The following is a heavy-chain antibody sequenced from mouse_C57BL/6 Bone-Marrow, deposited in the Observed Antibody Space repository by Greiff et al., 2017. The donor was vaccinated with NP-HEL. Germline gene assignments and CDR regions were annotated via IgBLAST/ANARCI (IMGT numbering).Heavy chain of an antibody. CDR3: ARRGLRLGLDY. V-gene: IGHV1-55*01. D-gene: IGHD2-4*01. CDR2: IYPGSGST. Sequence: QVQLQQSGAELVKPGASVKMSCKASGYTFTSYWITWVKQRPGQGLEWIGDIYPGSGSTNYNEKFKSKATLTVDTSSSTAYMQLSSLTSEDSAVYYCARRGLRLGLDYWGQGTTLTVSS. J-gene: IGHJ2*01. CDR1: GYTFTSYW.